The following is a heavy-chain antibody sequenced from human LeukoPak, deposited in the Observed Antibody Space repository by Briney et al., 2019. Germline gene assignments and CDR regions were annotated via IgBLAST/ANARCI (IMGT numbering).Heavy chain of an antibody. CDR1: GYTFTGYY. V-gene: IGHV1-2*02. D-gene: IGHD1-1*01. Sequence: ASVKVSCKASGYTFTGYYMHWVRQAPGQGLEWMGWINPNSGGTNYARDFHGRVTMTRDTSISTAYMELSRLRSDDTAVYYCARGLYNTYPEDYWGQGTLVTVSS. CDR2: INPNSGGT. J-gene: IGHJ4*02. CDR3: ARGLYNTYPEDY.